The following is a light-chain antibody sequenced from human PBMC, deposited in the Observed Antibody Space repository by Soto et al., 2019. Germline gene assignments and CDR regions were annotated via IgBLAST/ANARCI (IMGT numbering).Light chain of an antibody. CDR2: NNY. CDR3: AARDDSLNGHVV. Sequence: QSVLTQPPSASGTPGQRVTISCAGSSSNIGRNTVNWYHQLPGAAPKLLIYNNYQRPSGVPDRFSGSKSGTSASLAISGLQSEDEADYYCAARDDSLNGHVVFGGGTKLTVL. CDR1: SSNIGRNT. J-gene: IGLJ2*01. V-gene: IGLV1-44*01.